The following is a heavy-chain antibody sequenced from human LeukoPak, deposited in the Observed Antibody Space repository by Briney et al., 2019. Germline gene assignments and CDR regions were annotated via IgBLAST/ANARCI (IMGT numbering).Heavy chain of an antibody. J-gene: IGHJ4*02. D-gene: IGHD2-8*01. CDR3: AKVPNAIPSYFDY. V-gene: IGHV3-30*18. CDR2: ISYDGSNK. Sequence: GGSLRLSCAASGFTFSSYGMHWVRQAPGKGLEWVAVISYDGSNKYYADSVKGRFTISRDNSKNTLYLQMNSLRAEDTAVYYCAKVPNAIPSYFDYWGQGTLVTVSS. CDR1: GFTFSSYG.